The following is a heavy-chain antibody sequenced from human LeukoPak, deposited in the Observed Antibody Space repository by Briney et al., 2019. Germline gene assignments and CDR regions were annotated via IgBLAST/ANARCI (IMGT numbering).Heavy chain of an antibody. Sequence: ASVEVSCKASGGTFSSYAISWVRQAPGQGLEWMGWMNPNSGNTGYAQKFQGRVTMTRNTSISTAYMELSSLRSEDTAVYYCARFNGRGVSNDYWGQGTLVTVSA. J-gene: IGHJ4*02. CDR3: ARFNGRGVSNDY. CDR2: MNPNSGNT. V-gene: IGHV1-8*02. CDR1: GGTFSSYA. D-gene: IGHD3-10*01.